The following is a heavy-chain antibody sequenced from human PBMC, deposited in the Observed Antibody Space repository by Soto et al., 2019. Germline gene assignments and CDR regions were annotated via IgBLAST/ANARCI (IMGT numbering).Heavy chain of an antibody. Sequence: GASVKVSCKASGYTFTGYYMHWVRQAPGRGLEWMGWINPNSGGTNYAQKFQGRVTMTRDTSISTAYMELSMLRSDDTAVYYCARDGGVVAALDVWGQGTTVTVSS. D-gene: IGHD2-15*01. CDR2: INPNSGGT. V-gene: IGHV1-2*02. CDR1: GYTFTGYY. CDR3: ARDGGVVAALDV. J-gene: IGHJ6*02.